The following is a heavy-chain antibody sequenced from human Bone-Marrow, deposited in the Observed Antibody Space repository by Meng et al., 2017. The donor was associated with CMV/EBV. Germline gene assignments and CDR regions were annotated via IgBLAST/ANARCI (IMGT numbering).Heavy chain of an antibody. D-gene: IGHD2-2*01. CDR3: ARADCGTTSCPPYYYLMDG. CDR2: ISYDGSKK. Sequence: GGSLRLSCAASGFTFSTYAIHWVRQAPGKGLEWVAVISYDGSKKYYADSVKGRFTSSRDNSKNTLYLQMNSLRPEDTAVYYCARADCGTTSCPPYYYLMDGWGQGTTVTVSS. CDR1: GFTFSTYA. V-gene: IGHV3-30*01. J-gene: IGHJ6*02.